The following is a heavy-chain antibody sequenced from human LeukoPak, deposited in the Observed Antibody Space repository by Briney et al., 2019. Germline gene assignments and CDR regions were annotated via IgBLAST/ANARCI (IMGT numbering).Heavy chain of an antibody. V-gene: IGHV3-53*01. J-gene: IGHJ4*02. CDR1: GFTVTSHY. CDR3: TTDPDTAMVTAFGFRSPIDY. CDR2: VYSDGNT. D-gene: IGHD5-18*01. Sequence: PGGSLRLSCAASGFTVTSHYMSWVRQAPGKGLECVSVVYSDGNTYYADSVKGRFTISRDSSTNTVYLQMNSLRAGDTAMYYCTTDPDTAMVTAFGFRSPIDYWGQGTLVTVSS.